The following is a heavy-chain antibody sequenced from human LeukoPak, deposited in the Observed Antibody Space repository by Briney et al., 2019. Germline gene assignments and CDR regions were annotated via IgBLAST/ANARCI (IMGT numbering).Heavy chain of an antibody. CDR3: ARDRNWGRGYFDL. Sequence: SETLSLTCAVYGGSFSGYYWSWIRQPPGKGLEWIGEINHSGSTNYNPSLRTRVTISEDSSKDQFSLNLKSVTAADTAVYYCARDRNWGRGYFDLWGRGTLVIVSS. CDR1: GGSFSGYY. CDR2: INHSGST. J-gene: IGHJ2*01. D-gene: IGHD7-27*01. V-gene: IGHV4-34*01.